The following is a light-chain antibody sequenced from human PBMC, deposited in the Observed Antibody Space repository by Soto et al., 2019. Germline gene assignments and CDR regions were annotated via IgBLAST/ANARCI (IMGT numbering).Light chain of an antibody. Sequence: EIQMTQSPSTLSSSMGDRVIITCRASQSVSMLLAWYQQKPGKATRLLNYDASSLEGGVPSRCSGSGAETEFILTIDSLHPDDFAVYCCQQYKTYLTFGQGTKVDI. CDR3: QQYKTYLT. CDR2: DAS. CDR1: QSVSML. J-gene: IGKJ1*01. V-gene: IGKV1-5*01.